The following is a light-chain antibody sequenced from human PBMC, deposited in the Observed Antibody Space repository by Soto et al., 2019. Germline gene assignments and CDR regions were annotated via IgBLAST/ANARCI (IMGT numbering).Light chain of an antibody. Sequence: DIVMTQSPDSLAVSLGERATFNCKSSQSVLYSPNNKNYLAWYQQKPGQPPKLLIYWASTRESGVPDRFSGSGSGTDFTLTISSLQAEDVAVYYCQQYYSTPWTFGPGTKVDIK. CDR1: QSVLYSPNNKNY. CDR3: QQYYSTPWT. J-gene: IGKJ3*01. V-gene: IGKV4-1*01. CDR2: WAS.